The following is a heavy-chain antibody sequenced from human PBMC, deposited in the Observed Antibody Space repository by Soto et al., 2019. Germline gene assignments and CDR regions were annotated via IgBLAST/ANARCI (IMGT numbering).Heavy chain of an antibody. Sequence: GGSLRLSCAASAFIFSSYSMNWVRQATGKGLERVSYITSSSSIICYADSVKGRFNISRDNAKISLYLQMNSVRDEDTAVYYCARDMATMVTLDYWGQRTLVTVSS. CDR2: ITSSSSII. V-gene: IGHV3-48*02. J-gene: IGHJ4*02. CDR3: ARDMATMVTLDY. CDR1: AFIFSSYS. D-gene: IGHD5-12*01.